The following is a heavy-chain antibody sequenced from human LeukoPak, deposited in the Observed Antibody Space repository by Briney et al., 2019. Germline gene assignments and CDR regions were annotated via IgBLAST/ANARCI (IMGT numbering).Heavy chain of an antibody. D-gene: IGHD3-22*01. CDR1: GFTFSSYG. CDR3: AKGASPLLIDWFDP. J-gene: IGHJ5*02. Sequence: PGGSLRLSCAASGFTFSSYGMHWVRQAPGKGLEWVAVIWYDGSNKYYADSVKGRFTISRDNSKNTLYLQMNSLRAEDTAVYYCAKGASPLLIDWFDPWGQGTLVTVSS. V-gene: IGHV3-33*06. CDR2: IWYDGSNK.